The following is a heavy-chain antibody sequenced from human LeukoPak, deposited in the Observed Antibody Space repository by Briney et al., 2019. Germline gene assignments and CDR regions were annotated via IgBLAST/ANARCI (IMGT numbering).Heavy chain of an antibody. Sequence: PGGSLRLSCAASRFTLSTYWMSWVRQAPGKGLEWVAHIKQDGSQEYYVDSVKGRFTISRDNAKNTVYLQMSGLRDDDTALYFCVRGAGGPRNYVLDYWGQGALVSVSS. J-gene: IGHJ4*02. V-gene: IGHV3-7*04. CDR2: IKQDGSQE. D-gene: IGHD3-10*02. CDR1: RFTLSTYW. CDR3: VRGAGGPRNYVLDY.